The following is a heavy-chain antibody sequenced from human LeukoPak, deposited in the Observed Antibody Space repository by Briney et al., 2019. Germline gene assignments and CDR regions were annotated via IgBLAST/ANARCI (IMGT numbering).Heavy chain of an antibody. V-gene: IGHV3-23*01. Sequence: GGSLRLSCAASGFTLSSYAMSWVRQAPGKGLEWVSAISGSGGSTYYADSVKGRFTISRDNSKNTLYLQMNSLRAEDTAVYYCAKDPPYYDFWSGYYKAHDAFDIWGQGTMVTVSS. D-gene: IGHD3-3*01. CDR3: AKDPPYYDFWSGYYKAHDAFDI. CDR1: GFTLSSYA. CDR2: ISGSGGST. J-gene: IGHJ3*02.